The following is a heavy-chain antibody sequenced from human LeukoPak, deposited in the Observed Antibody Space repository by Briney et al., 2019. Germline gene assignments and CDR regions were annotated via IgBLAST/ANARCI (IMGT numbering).Heavy chain of an antibody. J-gene: IGHJ6*02. CDR1: GGSISSYY. V-gene: IGHV4-59*01. Sequence: SETLSLTCTVSGGSISSYYWSWIRQPPGKGLEWIGYIYYSGSTNYNPSLKSRVTISVDTSKNQFSLKLSSVTAADTAVYYCARDRRAPPRQYYYYGMDVWGQGTTVTVSS. CDR2: IYYSGST. D-gene: IGHD1-26*01. CDR3: ARDRRAPPRQYYYYGMDV.